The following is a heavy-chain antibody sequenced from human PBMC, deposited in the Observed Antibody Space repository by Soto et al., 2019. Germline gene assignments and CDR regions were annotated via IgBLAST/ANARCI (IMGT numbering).Heavy chain of an antibody. CDR2: ISGSGGST. CDR1: GFTFSSYA. Sequence: EVQLLESGGGLVQPGGSLRLSCAASGFTFSSYAMSWVRQAPGKGLEWVSIISGSGGSTYYADSVKGRFTISRDNSKSTLYLQMNSLRAEDKAVYYCAKEKNLALYYFDYWGQGTLVTVSS. V-gene: IGHV3-23*01. J-gene: IGHJ4*02. CDR3: AKEKNLALYYFDY.